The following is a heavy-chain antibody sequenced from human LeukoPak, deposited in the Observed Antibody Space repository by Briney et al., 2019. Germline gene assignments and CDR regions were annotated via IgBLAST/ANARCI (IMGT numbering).Heavy chain of an antibody. D-gene: IGHD6-13*01. J-gene: IGHJ4*02. CDR2: VYNGGT. CDR1: GGSFSRYS. CDR3: ARDTTLDEGSSRYGFDY. Sequence: PSETLSLTCSVSGGSFSRYSWNWIRQPPGKRLEWIGYVYNGGTNYNPSLKSRVTMSVGTSKKRFSLTLTSVNAADTAVYYCARDTTLDEGSSRYGFDYWGQGTLVTVSS. V-gene: IGHV4-59*01.